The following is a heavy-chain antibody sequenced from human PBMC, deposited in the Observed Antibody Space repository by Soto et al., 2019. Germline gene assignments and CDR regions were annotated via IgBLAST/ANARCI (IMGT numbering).Heavy chain of an antibody. CDR2: IYYSGIT. D-gene: IGHD2-8*02. CDR1: CGSISSYY. J-gene: IGHJ4*02. CDR3: ARGGGVYYFDY. Sequence: SETLALTCTVSCGSISSYYWSWIRQPPGKGLEWIGYIYYSGITDYNPSLKSRVTISVDTSKSQFSLKLSSVTAADTAVYYCARGGGVYYFDYWGQGTLVTVSS. V-gene: IGHV4-59*01.